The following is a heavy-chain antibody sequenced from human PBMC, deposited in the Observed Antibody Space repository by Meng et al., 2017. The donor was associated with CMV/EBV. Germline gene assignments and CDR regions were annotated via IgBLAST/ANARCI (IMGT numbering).Heavy chain of an antibody. J-gene: IGHJ5*02. CDR3: TRSPFGVVVWFDP. CDR2: FKSKTDGGTT. CDR1: GFTFSTAW. V-gene: IGHV3-15*01. D-gene: IGHD3-3*01. Sequence: GGSLRLSFAASGFTFSTAWMSWVRQAPGKGLEWVGRFKSKTDGGTTDYAAPVKGRFTISRDDSKCIAYLQMNSLKTEDTAVYYCTRSPFGVVVWFDPWGQGTLVTVSS.